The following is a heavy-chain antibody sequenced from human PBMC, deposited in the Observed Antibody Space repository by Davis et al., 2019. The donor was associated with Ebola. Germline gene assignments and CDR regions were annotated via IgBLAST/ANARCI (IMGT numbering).Heavy chain of an antibody. CDR1: GGSISSYY. CDR3: ARDQGEYYDFWSGHNWFDP. J-gene: IGHJ5*02. V-gene: IGHV4-59*01. Sequence: SETLSLTCTVSGGSISSYYWSWIRQPPGKGLEWIGYIYYSGSTNYNPSLKSRVTISVDTSKNQFSLKLSSVTAADTAVYYCARDQGEYYDFWSGHNWFDPWGQGTLVTVSS. CDR2: IYYSGST. D-gene: IGHD3-3*01.